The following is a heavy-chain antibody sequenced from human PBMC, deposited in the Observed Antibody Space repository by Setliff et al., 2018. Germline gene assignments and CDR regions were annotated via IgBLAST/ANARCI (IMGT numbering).Heavy chain of an antibody. J-gene: IGHJ6*03. CDR3: VREGVDTRASTDYRYYMDV. CDR2: TSPMFGST. CDR1: GGTFRSYG. V-gene: IGHV1-69*05. D-gene: IGHD5-18*01. Sequence: SVKVSCKASGGTFRSYGISWVRQAPGQGLEWMGGTSPMFGSTSYAQKFQGRVTIITDESTTTAYMELSSLGSEDTAVYYCVREGVDTRASTDYRYYMDVWGKGTTVTVSS.